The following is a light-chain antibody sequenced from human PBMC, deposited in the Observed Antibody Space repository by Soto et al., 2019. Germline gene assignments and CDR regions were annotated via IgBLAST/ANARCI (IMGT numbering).Light chain of an antibody. Sequence: VLTQPPSASGTPGQRVTISCSGSSSNIGSNTVNWYQQLPGTAPKLLIYSNNQRPSGVPDRFSGSKSGTSASLAISGLQSEDEADYYCAAWDDSLNGPVFGTGTKVTV. V-gene: IGLV1-44*01. CDR2: SNN. CDR1: SSNIGSNT. CDR3: AAWDDSLNGPV. J-gene: IGLJ1*01.